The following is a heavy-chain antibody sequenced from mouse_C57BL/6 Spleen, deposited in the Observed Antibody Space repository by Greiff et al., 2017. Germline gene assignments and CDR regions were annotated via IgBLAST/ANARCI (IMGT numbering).Heavy chain of an antibody. CDR2: ISSGSSTI. Sequence: EVMLVESGGGLVKPGGSLKLSCAASGFTFSDYGMHWVRQAPEKGLEWVAYISSGSSTIYYADTVKGRFTISRDNAKNTLFLQMTSLRSEDTAMYYCAREGSYYSNYFDYWGQGTTLTVSS. CDR3: AREGSYYSNYFDY. V-gene: IGHV5-17*01. D-gene: IGHD2-5*01. CDR1: GFTFSDYG. J-gene: IGHJ2*01.